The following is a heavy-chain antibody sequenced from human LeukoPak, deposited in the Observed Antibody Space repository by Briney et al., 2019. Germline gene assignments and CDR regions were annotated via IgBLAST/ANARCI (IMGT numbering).Heavy chain of an antibody. Sequence: GSLRLSCAASGFTFSDYYMSWIRQAPGKGLEWVSYISNSGRTMDYADSVKGRFIISRDNAKNSLYLQMNSLRVEDTAVYYCARAQSGWYDPFDYWGQGTLVTVSS. CDR1: GFTFSDYY. CDR3: ARAQSGWYDPFDY. CDR2: ISNSGRTM. V-gene: IGHV3-11*01. J-gene: IGHJ4*02. D-gene: IGHD6-19*01.